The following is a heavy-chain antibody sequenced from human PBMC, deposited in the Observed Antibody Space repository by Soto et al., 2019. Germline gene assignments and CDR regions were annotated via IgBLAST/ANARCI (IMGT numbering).Heavy chain of an antibody. Sequence: QVQLVQSGAEVKKPGASVKVSCKASSYTFTTYGIIWVRQAPGQGLEWMGWISTYNGNIYYAQKFQGRVTMTTDKSTNTAYMELRSLRSYDTATYYCERDATNYFAYWGRGTLVTVSA. CDR3: ERDATNYFAY. CDR1: SYTFTTYG. J-gene: IGHJ4*02. CDR2: ISTYNGNI. V-gene: IGHV1-18*01.